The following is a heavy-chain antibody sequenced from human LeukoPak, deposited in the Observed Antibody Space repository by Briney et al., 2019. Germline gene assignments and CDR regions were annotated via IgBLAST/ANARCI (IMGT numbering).Heavy chain of an antibody. D-gene: IGHD2-21*02. V-gene: IGHV3-23*01. Sequence: GGSLRLSCAASGFTFSNYAMSWVRQAPGKGLEWVSGITNSGGGTFYADSVKGRFTISRDNSKNTLYLQMNNQRAEDTAIYYCAKKGAVTATGYFDYWGQGTLVTVSS. CDR3: AKKGAVTATGYFDY. J-gene: IGHJ4*02. CDR1: GFTFSNYA. CDR2: ITNSGGGT.